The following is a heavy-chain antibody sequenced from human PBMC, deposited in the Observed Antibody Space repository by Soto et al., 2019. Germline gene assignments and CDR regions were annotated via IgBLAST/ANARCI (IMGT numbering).Heavy chain of an antibody. Sequence: EVQLLESGGGLVQPGGSLRLSCSASGFTFSSHDMIWVRQAPGKGLEWVSGVSGGGITSYADSEKARFTISSNKSRNTQYLQMSSMRVEDTAVYYCVKGFWGDYWSQGSLVTVSS. CDR3: VKGFWGDY. CDR2: VSGGGIT. D-gene: IGHD3-16*01. CDR1: GFTFSSHD. J-gene: IGHJ4*02. V-gene: IGHV3-23*01.